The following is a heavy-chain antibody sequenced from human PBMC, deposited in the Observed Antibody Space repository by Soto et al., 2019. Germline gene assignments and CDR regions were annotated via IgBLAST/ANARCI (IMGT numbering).Heavy chain of an antibody. CDR2: ISDSGITT. CDR1: GFTFSDHY. CDR3: ARPGPNYEHFSDS. J-gene: IGHJ4*02. D-gene: IGHD4-4*01. Sequence: QVQLMQSGGGLVRPGGSLRLSCAASGFTFSDHYMGWIRQAPGKGLEWVSYISDSGITTYYADSVEGRFTISRDNAKKSLFLQMNSLRAEDTAVYYCARPGPNYEHFSDSWGQGTLVTVSS. V-gene: IGHV3-11*01.